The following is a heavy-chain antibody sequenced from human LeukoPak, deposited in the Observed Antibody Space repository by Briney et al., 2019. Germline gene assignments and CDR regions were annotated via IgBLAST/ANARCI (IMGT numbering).Heavy chain of an antibody. J-gene: IGHJ4*02. CDR2: ISGSGGST. D-gene: IGHD2-15*01. V-gene: IGHV3-23*01. CDR3: AKGADCSGGNCHFDY. CDR1: GFIFRTYK. Sequence: GGSLRLSCTASGFIFRTYKMSWVRQAPGKGLEWVLIISGSGGSTYHADSVKGRLTISRDNSKNTLYLQMNSLRAEDTAVYYCAKGADCSGGNCHFDYWGQGTLVTVSS.